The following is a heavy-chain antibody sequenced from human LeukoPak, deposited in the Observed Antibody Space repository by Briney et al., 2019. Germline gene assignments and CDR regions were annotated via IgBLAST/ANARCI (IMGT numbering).Heavy chain of an antibody. Sequence: PVASVKVSCKASGYTFTSYYMHWVRQAPGKGLEWMGIINPSGGDTSYAQKFQGRLTMTRDTSTNTVYMELTSLRSEDTAVYYCAREVMDNLRFDYWGQGNLVTVSS. J-gene: IGHJ4*02. V-gene: IGHV1-46*01. CDR2: INPSGGDT. CDR3: AREVMDNLRFDY. CDR1: GYTFTSYY. D-gene: IGHD1-14*01.